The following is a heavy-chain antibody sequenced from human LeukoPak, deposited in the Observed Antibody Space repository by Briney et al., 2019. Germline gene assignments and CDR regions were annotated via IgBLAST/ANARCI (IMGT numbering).Heavy chain of an antibody. J-gene: IGHJ4*02. Sequence: GGSLRLSCAASGFTFARYWVHWVRQAPGKGLEWVALTSSDGNKYFADSVQGRFTISRDNSRNTVYLQLASLRPDDTAVYYCARERGIRALYFDTWGQGTLVTVSS. CDR3: ARERGIRALYFDT. V-gene: IGHV3-30*03. CDR2: TSSDGNK. D-gene: IGHD3-16*01. CDR1: GFTFARYW.